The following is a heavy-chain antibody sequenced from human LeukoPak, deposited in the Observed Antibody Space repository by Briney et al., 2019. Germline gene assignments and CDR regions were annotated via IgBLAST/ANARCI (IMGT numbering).Heavy chain of an antibody. D-gene: IGHD2-15*01. Sequence: ASVKVSCKASGYTFTSYAMHWVRQAPGQSLEWMGWINAGNGNTKYSQKFQGRVTITRDTSASTAYMELSSLRSEDTAVYYCARAFDTVANGDYWGQGTLVTVSS. CDR1: GYTFTSYA. CDR2: INAGNGNT. CDR3: ARAFDTVANGDY. V-gene: IGHV1-3*01. J-gene: IGHJ4*02.